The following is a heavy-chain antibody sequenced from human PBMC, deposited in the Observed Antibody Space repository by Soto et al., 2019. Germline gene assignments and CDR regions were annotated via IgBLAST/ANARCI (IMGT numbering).Heavy chain of an antibody. CDR1: GGTFSSYA. J-gene: IGHJ4*02. Sequence: QVQLVQSGAEVRQPASSVKVSCKTSGGTFSSYAISWVPQAPGQGLEWMGGIVPIVDTSTYAQKFQGRVTITADESTSTAYMELSSLRSDDTAIYYCVRVVAIPGYPDNWGQGTLVAVSS. CDR2: IVPIVDTS. D-gene: IGHD5-12*01. V-gene: IGHV1-69*12. CDR3: VRVVAIPGYPDN.